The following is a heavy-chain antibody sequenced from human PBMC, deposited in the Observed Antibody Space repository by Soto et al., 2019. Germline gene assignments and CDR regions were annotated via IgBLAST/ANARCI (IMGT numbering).Heavy chain of an antibody. CDR3: ARMSYFYDKWYFDL. D-gene: IGHD3-22*01. J-gene: IGHJ2*01. CDR2: VYYSVTT. V-gene: IGHV4-30-4*01. Sequence: QLQESGPGLVKPSQTLSLTCTVSGASINNNDYYWSWIRQTPGQAMEWIGYVYYSVTTDYIPSLKSRRSMSIDKSQNQFTLKLNSVTASDTATYYFARMSYFYDKWYFDLWGRGTLVTVSS. CDR1: GASINNNDYY.